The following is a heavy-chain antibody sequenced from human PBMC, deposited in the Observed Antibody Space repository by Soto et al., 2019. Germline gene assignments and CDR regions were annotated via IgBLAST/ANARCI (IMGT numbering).Heavy chain of an antibody. CDR1: GFTFSSCA. CDR2: ISDSGSRT. J-gene: IGHJ4*02. Sequence: EVQVLESGGDLVQPGGSLRLSCVGSGFTFSSCAMSWVRQAPGKGLEWVSAISDSGSRTYYADSVKGRFTISRDNSRNTLYLQMHSLRAEDTAIYYCAKRSPYTSSENRLDYWGQGTLVTVSS. V-gene: IGHV3-23*01. CDR3: AKRSPYTSSENRLDY. D-gene: IGHD6-13*01.